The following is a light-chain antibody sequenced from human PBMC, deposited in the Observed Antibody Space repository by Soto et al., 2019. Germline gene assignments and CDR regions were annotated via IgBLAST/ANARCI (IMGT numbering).Light chain of an antibody. CDR2: EVS. Sequence: SVLTQPASVSGSPGQSITISCTGTSSDVGGYNYVSWYQHHPGNAPKLMIYEVSNRPSGVSNRFSGSKSGNTASLTISGLQAEDEADYYCTSYTSSATLVVFGGGTKVTVL. CDR1: SSDVGGYNY. CDR3: TSYTSSATLVV. V-gene: IGLV2-14*01. J-gene: IGLJ2*01.